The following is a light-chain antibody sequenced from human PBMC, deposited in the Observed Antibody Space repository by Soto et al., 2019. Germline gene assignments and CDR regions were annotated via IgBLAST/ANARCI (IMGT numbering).Light chain of an antibody. V-gene: IGLV2-11*01. J-gene: IGLJ1*01. Sequence: QSVLTQPRSVSGSPGQSVTISCTGTSSDVGGYNYVSWYQQHPDKAPKLIVYDVTKRPSGVPDRFSGSKSGNTASLTISGLQGEDEADYHCCSYAGSYFFVFGTGTKLTVL. CDR3: CSYAGSYFFV. CDR2: DVT. CDR1: SSDVGGYNY.